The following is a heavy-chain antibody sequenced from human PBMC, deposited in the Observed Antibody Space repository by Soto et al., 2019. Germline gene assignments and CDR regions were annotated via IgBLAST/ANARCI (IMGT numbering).Heavy chain of an antibody. Sequence: EVQLVESGGGLVQPGRSLRLSCAASGFTFDDYAMHWVRQAPGKGLEWVSGISWNSGSIGYADSVKGRFTISRDNAKNSLYLQMNSLRAEDTALYYCAKVYRRYSNDYYFDYWGQGTLVTVSS. CDR1: GFTFDDYA. V-gene: IGHV3-9*01. J-gene: IGHJ4*02. D-gene: IGHD4-4*01. CDR3: AKVYRRYSNDYYFDY. CDR2: ISWNSGSI.